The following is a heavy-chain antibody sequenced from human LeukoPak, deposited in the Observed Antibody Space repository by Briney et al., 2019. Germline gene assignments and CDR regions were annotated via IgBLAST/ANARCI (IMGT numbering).Heavy chain of an antibody. J-gene: IGHJ4*02. CDR3: ARGRLEMATIPDY. CDR1: GGTFSSYA. CDR2: IIPILGIA. D-gene: IGHD5-24*01. V-gene: IGHV1-69*04. Sequence: GASVKVSCKASGGTFSSYAISWVRQAPGQGLEWMGRIIPILGIANYAQKFQGRVTITADKSTSTAYMELSSLRSEDTAVYYCARGRLEMATIPDYWGQGTLVTVSS.